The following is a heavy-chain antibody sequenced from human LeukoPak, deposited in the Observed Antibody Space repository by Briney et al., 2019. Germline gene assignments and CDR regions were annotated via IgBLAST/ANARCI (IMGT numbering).Heavy chain of an antibody. CDR1: GFTFSSYA. J-gene: IGHJ3*02. D-gene: IGHD5-18*01. V-gene: IGHV4-59*01. CDR3: ARSRSGYSYDHAAFDI. CDR2: IDYRGST. Sequence: GSLRLSCAASGFTFSSYAMSWIRQPPGKGLDWIAYIDYRGSTTYNPSLKSRVSITVDTSRNQFSLKLSSVTAADTAVYYCARSRSGYSYDHAAFDIWGQGTMVTVSS.